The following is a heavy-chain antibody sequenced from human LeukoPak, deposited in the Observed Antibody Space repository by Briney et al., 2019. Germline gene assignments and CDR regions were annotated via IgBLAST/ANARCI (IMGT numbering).Heavy chain of an antibody. Sequence: PSETLSLTCTVSGGSISSYYWSWIRQPPGKGLEWIGYIYYSGSTNYNPSLKSRVTISVDTSKNQFSLKLSSVTAADTAVYYCARESRHYYDRSGSYYFEYWGQGTLVTVSS. J-gene: IGHJ4*02. CDR2: IYYSGST. V-gene: IGHV4-59*01. CDR1: GGSISSYY. CDR3: ARESRHYYDRSGSYYFEY. D-gene: IGHD3-22*01.